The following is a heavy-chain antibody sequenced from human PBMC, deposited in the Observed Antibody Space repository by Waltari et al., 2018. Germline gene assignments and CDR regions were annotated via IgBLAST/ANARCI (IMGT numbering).Heavy chain of an antibody. V-gene: IGHV5-51*01. CDR1: GYSFTSYW. J-gene: IGHJ2*01. D-gene: IGHD6-6*01. Sequence: EVQLVQSGAEVNKPGDSLKISCTGSGYSFTSYWIGWMRQIPGKGLEWMGIIYPGDSDTRYSPSFQGQVTISADKSISTAYLQWSSLKASDTAMYYCARLKYSSSDDWYFDLWGRGTLVTVSS. CDR3: ARLKYSSSDDWYFDL. CDR2: IYPGDSDT.